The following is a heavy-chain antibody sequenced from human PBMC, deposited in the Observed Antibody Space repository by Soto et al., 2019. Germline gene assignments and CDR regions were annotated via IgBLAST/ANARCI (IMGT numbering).Heavy chain of an antibody. CDR3: ARDHGRFLEWLLYYYYYYGMDV. CDR1: GFTFSSSA. D-gene: IGHD3-3*01. Sequence: GGSLRLSCAASGFTFSSSAMHWVRQAPGKGLEWVAVISYDGSNKYYADSVKGRFTISRDNSKNTLYLQMNSLRAEDTAVYYCARDHGRFLEWLLYYYYYYGMDVWGQGTTVTVSS. V-gene: IGHV3-30-3*01. CDR2: ISYDGSNK. J-gene: IGHJ6*02.